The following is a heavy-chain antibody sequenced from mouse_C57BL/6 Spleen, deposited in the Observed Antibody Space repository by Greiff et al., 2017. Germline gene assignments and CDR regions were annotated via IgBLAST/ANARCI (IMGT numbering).Heavy chain of an antibody. J-gene: IGHJ1*03. V-gene: IGHV8-12*01. CDR1: GFSLSTSGMG. CDR3: ARSRVLLRYPWYFDV. D-gene: IGHD1-1*01. Sequence: VKLVESGPGILQSSQTLSLTCSFSGFSLSTSGMGVSWIRQPSGKGLEWLAHIYWDDDKRYNPSLKSRLTLSKDTSRNQVFLKITSGNTAETATYYCARSRVLLRYPWYFDVWGTGTTVTVSS. CDR2: IYWDDDK.